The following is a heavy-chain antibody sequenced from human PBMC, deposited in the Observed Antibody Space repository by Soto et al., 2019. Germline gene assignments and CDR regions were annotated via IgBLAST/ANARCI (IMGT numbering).Heavy chain of an antibody. CDR3: ANYATDFLESDTI. CDR1: GFTFSSYG. CDR2: ISYDGSKK. D-gene: IGHD3-3*01. J-gene: IGHJ4*02. V-gene: IGHV3-30*18. Sequence: QVQLVEAGGGVIQPGRSLRLSCAASGFTFSSYGMHWVRQAPGKGLEWVALISYDGSKKYYADSLKGRFTISRDNSKNTLYLQMNSLRAEDTAVYYCANYATDFLESDTIGGQGTLVTVSS.